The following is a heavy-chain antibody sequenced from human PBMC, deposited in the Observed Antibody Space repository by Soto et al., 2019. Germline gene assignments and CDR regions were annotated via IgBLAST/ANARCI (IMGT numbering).Heavy chain of an antibody. J-gene: IGHJ6*02. CDR3: ARERALSSSVPYYGMDV. Sequence: SETLSLTCTVSGGSISSGGYYWSWIRQHPGKGLEWIGYIYYSGSTYYNPSLKSRVTISVDTSKNQFSLKLSSVTAADTAVYYCARERALSSSVPYYGMDVSGQATTVTVSS. CDR1: GGSISSGGYY. CDR2: IYYSGST. D-gene: IGHD6-6*01. V-gene: IGHV4-31*03.